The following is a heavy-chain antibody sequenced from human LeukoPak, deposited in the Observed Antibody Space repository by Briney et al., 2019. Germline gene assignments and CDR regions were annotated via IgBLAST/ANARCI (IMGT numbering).Heavy chain of an antibody. D-gene: IGHD6-19*01. CDR3: ARAYQAEQWLVLEYYFDY. Sequence: PSETLSLTCTVSGGSISSYYWSWIRQPPGKGLEWIGYIYYSGSTYYNPSLKSRATLSVDTSKNQFSLKLSSVTAADTAVYYCARAYQAEQWLVLEYYFDYWGQGTLVTVSS. CDR2: IYYSGST. J-gene: IGHJ4*02. CDR1: GGSISSYY. V-gene: IGHV4-59*08.